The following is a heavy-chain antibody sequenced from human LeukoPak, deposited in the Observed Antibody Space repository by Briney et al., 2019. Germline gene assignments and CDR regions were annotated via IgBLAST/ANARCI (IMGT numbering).Heavy chain of an antibody. D-gene: IGHD3-22*01. CDR3: ARKGYYYDSSGYYYYPPYYYYYMDV. V-gene: IGHV4-34*01. Sequence: PSETLSLTCAVYGGSFSGYYWSWIRQPPGKGLEWIGEINHSGSTNYKPSLKRRVTISVDTSKNQFSLKLSSVTAADTAVYYCARKGYYYDSSGYYYYPPYYYYYMDVWGKGTTVTVSS. CDR2: INHSGST. J-gene: IGHJ6*03. CDR1: GGSFSGYY.